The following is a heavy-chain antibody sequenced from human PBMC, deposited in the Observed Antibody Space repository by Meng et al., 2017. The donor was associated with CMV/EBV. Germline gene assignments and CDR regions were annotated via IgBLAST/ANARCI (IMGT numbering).Heavy chain of an antibody. CDR3: AKDPPFEVVPVLLFDG. V-gene: IGHV3-23*01. Sequence: GGSLRLSCAASGFTFSSYAMSWVRQAPGKGLEWVSSISGSGGRTYHADSVKGRFTISRDNSKNTLYLQMNSLRAEDTAVYYCAKDPPFEVVPVLLFDGWGQGTLVTVSS. CDR2: ISGSGGRT. D-gene: IGHD2-2*01. CDR1: GFTFSSYA. J-gene: IGHJ4*02.